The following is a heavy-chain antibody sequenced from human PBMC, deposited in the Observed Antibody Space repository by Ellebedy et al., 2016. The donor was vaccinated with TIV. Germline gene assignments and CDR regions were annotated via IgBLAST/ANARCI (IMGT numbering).Heavy chain of an antibody. V-gene: IGHV4-30-4*08. J-gene: IGHJ4*02. Sequence: SETLSLTCTVSGGSISSGGYYWSWIRQHPGKGLEWIGYIYYSGSTYYNPSLKSRVTISVDTSKNQFSLKLSSVTAADTAVYYCASEGRNFDWFTLHYWGQGTLVTVSS. D-gene: IGHD3-9*01. CDR1: GGSISSGGYY. CDR2: IYYSGST. CDR3: ASEGRNFDWFTLHY.